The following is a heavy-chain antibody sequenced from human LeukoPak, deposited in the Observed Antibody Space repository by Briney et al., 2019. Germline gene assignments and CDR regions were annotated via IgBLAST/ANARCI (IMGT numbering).Heavy chain of an antibody. CDR2: ISGSGGST. Sequence: GGSLRLSCAASGFTFSSYAMSWVRQAPGKGLEWVSAISGSGGSTYYADSVKGRFTISRDNSKNTLYLQMNSLRAEDTAVYYCAREQYQLLWKDYFDYWGQGTLVTVSS. CDR1: GFTFSSYA. CDR3: AREQYQLLWKDYFDY. J-gene: IGHJ4*02. D-gene: IGHD2-2*01. V-gene: IGHV3-23*01.